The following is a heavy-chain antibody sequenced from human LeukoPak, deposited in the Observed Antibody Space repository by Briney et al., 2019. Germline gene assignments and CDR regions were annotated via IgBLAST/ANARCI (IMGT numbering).Heavy chain of an antibody. CDR1: GYTFTANY. CDR2: IKPNSGDT. J-gene: IGHJ6*02. Sequence: ASVKVSCKASGYTFTANYTHWVRQAPGQGLEWMGWIKPNSGDTNYAQEFQGRVIMTRDTSINTAYMELSWLRSDDTAVYYCARDGGYYYMDVWGQGTTVTVSS. CDR3: ARDGGYYYMDV. V-gene: IGHV1-2*02. D-gene: IGHD2-15*01.